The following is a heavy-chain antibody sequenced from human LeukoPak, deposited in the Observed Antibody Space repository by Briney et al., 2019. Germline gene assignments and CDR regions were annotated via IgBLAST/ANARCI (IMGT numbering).Heavy chain of an antibody. V-gene: IGHV3-30*04. D-gene: IGHD2-15*01. CDR2: ISYDGSNK. Sequence: GGSLRLSCAASGFTFSSYAMHWVRQAPGKGLEWVAVISYDGSNKYYADSVKGRFTISRDNSKNMLYLQMNSLRAEDTAVYYCARAYCSGGSCYFDYWGQGTLVTVSS. CDR3: ARAYCSGGSCYFDY. J-gene: IGHJ4*02. CDR1: GFTFSSYA.